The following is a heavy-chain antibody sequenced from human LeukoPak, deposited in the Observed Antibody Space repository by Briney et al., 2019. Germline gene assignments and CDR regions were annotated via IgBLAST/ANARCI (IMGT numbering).Heavy chain of an antibody. V-gene: IGHV3-7*01. CDR2: IKQDGSEK. D-gene: IGHD5-24*01. CDR1: GFTFSSYW. J-gene: IGHJ4*02. CDR3: ARARDGYNYVVDY. Sequence: GGSLRLSCAASGFTFSSYWMSWVRQAPGKGLEWVANIKQDGSEKYYVDSVKGRFTISRDNAKNSLYLQMNSLRAEDTAVYYCARARDGYNYVVDYWGQGTLVTVSS.